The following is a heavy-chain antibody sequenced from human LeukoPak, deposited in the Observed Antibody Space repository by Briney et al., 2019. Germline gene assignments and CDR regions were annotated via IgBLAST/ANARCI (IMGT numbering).Heavy chain of an antibody. CDR3: ARGGSSWYSDY. V-gene: IGHV1-69*01. J-gene: IGHJ4*02. Sequence: ASMKVSCKASGGTFSSYAISWVRQAPGQGLEWMGGIIPIFGTANYAQKFQGRVTITADESTSTAYMELSSLRSEDTAVYYCARGGSSWYSDYWGQGTLVTVSS. D-gene: IGHD6-13*01. CDR1: GGTFSSYA. CDR2: IIPIFGTA.